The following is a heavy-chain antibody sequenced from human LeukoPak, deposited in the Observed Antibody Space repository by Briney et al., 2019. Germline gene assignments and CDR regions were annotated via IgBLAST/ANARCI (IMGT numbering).Heavy chain of an antibody. D-gene: IGHD6-19*01. CDR3: ASWAYSSGWYGLDY. CDR1: GGTFSSYA. CDR2: IIPILGIA. J-gene: IGHJ4*02. V-gene: IGHV1-69*04. Sequence: ASVKVSCKASGGTFSSYAISWVRQAPGQGLEWMGRIIPILGIANYAQKFQGRVTITADKSTSTAYMELRSLRSEDTAVYYCASWAYSSGWYGLDYWGQGTLVTVSS.